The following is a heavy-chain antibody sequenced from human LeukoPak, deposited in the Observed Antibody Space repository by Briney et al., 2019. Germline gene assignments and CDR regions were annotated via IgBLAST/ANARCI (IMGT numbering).Heavy chain of an antibody. J-gene: IGHJ5*02. CDR3: ARDLLYGPNNKNWFDP. V-gene: IGHV1-46*01. CDR1: GYTFTSYY. Sequence: PLASVKVSCKASGYTFTSYYMHWVRQAPGQGLEWMGIINPSGGSTSYAQKFQGRVTMTRDTSTSTVYMELSSLRSEDTAVYYCARDLLYGPNNKNWFDPWGQGTLVTVSS. CDR2: INPSGGST. D-gene: IGHD1/OR15-1a*01.